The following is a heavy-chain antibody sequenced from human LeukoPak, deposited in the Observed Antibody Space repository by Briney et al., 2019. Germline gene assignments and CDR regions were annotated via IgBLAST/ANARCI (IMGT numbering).Heavy chain of an antibody. J-gene: IGHJ4*02. Sequence: PGGSLALSCAASGFTYSSYLMSWVRQAPGKGLEWVANIKGDGSDNHYVDSVRGRFTISRDNAKNSLYLQMNSLRAEDTAVYYCARDLGSYRAHYWGQGTLVPVSS. V-gene: IGHV3-7*04. CDR2: IKGDGSDN. D-gene: IGHD3-16*01. CDR3: ARDLGSYRAHY. CDR1: GFTYSSYL.